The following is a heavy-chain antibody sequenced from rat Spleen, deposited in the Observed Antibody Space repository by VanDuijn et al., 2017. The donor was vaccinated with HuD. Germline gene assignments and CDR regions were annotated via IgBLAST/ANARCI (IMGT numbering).Heavy chain of an antibody. V-gene: IGHV5-22*01. CDR3: ARHRDYGYDPRYFDY. Sequence: EVQLVESGGGLVQPGRSLKLSCAASGFTFSDYYMAWVRQAPKKGLEWVASISYEGSSTYYGDSVKGRFTISRDNAKSTLYLQMNSLRSEDTATYYCARHRDYGYDPRYFDYWGQGVMVTVSS. CDR2: ISYEGSST. CDR1: GFTFSDYY. J-gene: IGHJ2*01. D-gene: IGHD1-7*01.